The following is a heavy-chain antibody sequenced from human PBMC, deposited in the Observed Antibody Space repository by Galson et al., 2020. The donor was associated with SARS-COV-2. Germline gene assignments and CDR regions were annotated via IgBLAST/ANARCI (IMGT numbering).Heavy chain of an antibody. V-gene: IGHV4-61*09. J-gene: IGHJ4*02. CDR3: ARRGTRAHFDY. Sequence: SQTLSLTCSVSGDSIRNDDHFWAWIRQPAGKGLEWIGQIYGGGSTNYNPSLRGRVTMSVDTSKNQFSLDLSSVTAADTALYYCARRGTRAHFDYWGRGALVAVSS. CDR1: GDSIRNDDHF. CDR2: IYGGGST.